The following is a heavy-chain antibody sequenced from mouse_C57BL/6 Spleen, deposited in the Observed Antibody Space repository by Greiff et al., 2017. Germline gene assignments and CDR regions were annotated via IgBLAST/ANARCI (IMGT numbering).Heavy chain of an antibody. D-gene: IGHD2-1*01. CDR1: GYSFTAYE. V-gene: IGHV1-15*01. Sequence: QVQLQQSGAELLRPGASVTLSCKASGYSFTAYEMHWVKQTPLPGLEWIGAIDPETGGTAYNQTFKGKAILTADKSSSTADIELRGLTSEDSAVYDCTRRDGNYDYWGQGTTLTVSA. J-gene: IGHJ2*01. CDR3: TRRDGNYDY. CDR2: IDPETGGT.